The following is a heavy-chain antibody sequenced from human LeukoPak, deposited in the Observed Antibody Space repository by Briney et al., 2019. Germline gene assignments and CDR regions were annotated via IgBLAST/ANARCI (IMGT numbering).Heavy chain of an antibody. V-gene: IGHV3-7*01. CDR3: ARDRYSSK. D-gene: IGHD6-19*01. J-gene: IGHJ1*01. Sequence: GGSLRLSCAASGFTLSSYWMTWVRQAPGKGLEWVANIKQDGSEKYYVDSVKGRLTISRDNAKNSLFLQMNSLRAEDTAVYYCARDRYSSKWGQGTLVTVSS. CDR1: GFTLSSYW. CDR2: IKQDGSEK.